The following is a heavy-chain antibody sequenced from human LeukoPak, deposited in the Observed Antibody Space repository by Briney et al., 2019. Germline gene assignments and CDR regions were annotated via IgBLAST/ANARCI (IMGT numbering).Heavy chain of an antibody. J-gene: IGHJ3*02. V-gene: IGHV1-2*02. Sequence: GASVKVSCKASGYTFTGYYMHWVRQAPGQGLEWMGWINPNSGGTNYAQKFQGRVTMTRDTSISTAYMELSRLRSDDTAVYYCARVWQQLNRRDAFDIWGQGTMVTVSS. CDR3: ARVWQQLNRRDAFDI. CDR1: GYTFTGYY. D-gene: IGHD6-13*01. CDR2: INPNSGGT.